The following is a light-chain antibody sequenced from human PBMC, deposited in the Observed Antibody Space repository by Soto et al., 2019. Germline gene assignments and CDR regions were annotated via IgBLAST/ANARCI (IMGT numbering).Light chain of an antibody. CDR2: CAS. V-gene: IGKV3-20*01. J-gene: IGKJ1*01. CDR1: QRIRFNY. Sequence: EIVLTQSPGTLSLSPGERANVSCRASQRIRFNYIDWYQQKPGPAPRFLIYCASTRATGLPDRFSGSGSATDITLTNASLEPEGFAVYYCHQKDDSRLQVGQGTKVDSK. CDR3: HQKDDSRLQ.